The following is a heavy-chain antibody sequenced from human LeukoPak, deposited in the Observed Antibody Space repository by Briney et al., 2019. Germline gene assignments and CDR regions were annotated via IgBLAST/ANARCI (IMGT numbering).Heavy chain of an antibody. D-gene: IGHD2-15*01. CDR1: GGSFSGYY. V-gene: IGHV4-34*01. J-gene: IGHJ6*03. CDR2: INHIGST. CDR3: ARGLRLLDYYYMDV. Sequence: PSETLSLTCAVYGGSFSGYYWSWLRPPPGKGLEWVGEINHIGSTNYNPSLKSRVTISIDTSKSQFSLKLSSVPAADTAVYYCARGLRLLDYYYMDVWGKGTTVTVSS.